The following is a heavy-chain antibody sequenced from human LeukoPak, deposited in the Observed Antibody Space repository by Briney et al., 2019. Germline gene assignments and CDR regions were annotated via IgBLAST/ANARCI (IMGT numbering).Heavy chain of an antibody. Sequence: GGSLRLSCAASGFTFSTCGMYWVRQAPGKGLEWVAFIRHDGSNKYYADSVKGRFTISRDNARNTLYLQMNSLRAEDTAVYYCAREKWDEDAFDMWGQGTMVTVSS. CDR1: GFTFSTCG. V-gene: IGHV3-30*02. D-gene: IGHD1-26*01. CDR2: IRHDGSNK. CDR3: AREKWDEDAFDM. J-gene: IGHJ3*02.